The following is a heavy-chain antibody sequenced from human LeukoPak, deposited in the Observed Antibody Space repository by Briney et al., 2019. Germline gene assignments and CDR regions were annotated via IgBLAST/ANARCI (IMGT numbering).Heavy chain of an antibody. J-gene: IGHJ4*02. CDR2: ISGSGGTT. CDR1: GITLSNYG. CDR3: AKRGAVIRVILVGFHKEAYYFDS. V-gene: IGHV3-23*01. Sequence: GSLRLSCAVSGITLSNYGMSWVRRTPGKGLEWVAGISGSGGTTSYADSVKGRFTISRDNPKNTLYLQMNSLRAEDTAVYFCAKRGAVIRVILVGFHKEAYYFDSWGQGALVTVSS. D-gene: IGHD3-22*01.